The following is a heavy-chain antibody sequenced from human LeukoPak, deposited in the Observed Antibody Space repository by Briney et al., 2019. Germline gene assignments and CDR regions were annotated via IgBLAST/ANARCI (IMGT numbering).Heavy chain of an antibody. V-gene: IGHV3-33*01. CDR3: ARDTSLTTYYDILTGYSNVRWFDP. CDR1: GFSFRDYG. CDR2: IWHDGSKK. J-gene: IGHJ5*02. Sequence: PGKSLRLSCVASGFSFRDYGVHWVRQAPGKGLEWLAVIWHDGSKKFYADSVKGRFSTSRDNAKNSLYLQMNSLRAEDTAVYYCARDTSLTTYYDILTGYSNVRWFDPWGQGTLVTVSS. D-gene: IGHD3-9*01.